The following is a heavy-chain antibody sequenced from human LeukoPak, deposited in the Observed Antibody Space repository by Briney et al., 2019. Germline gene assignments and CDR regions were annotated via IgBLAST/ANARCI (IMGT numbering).Heavy chain of an antibody. CDR2: ITGSHGRT. J-gene: IGHJ5*02. CDR1: GFTFSSFA. V-gene: IGHV3-23*01. Sequence: GGSLRLSCEASGFTFSSFAMTWVRQAPGKGLEWVSSITGSHGRTYNTDSVKGRCTTSRQNSQNTLYLQMNSLRAEDTAVYYCTKDPNGDYVGAFDPWGQGTLVTVSS. CDR3: TKDPNGDYVGAFDP. D-gene: IGHD4-17*01.